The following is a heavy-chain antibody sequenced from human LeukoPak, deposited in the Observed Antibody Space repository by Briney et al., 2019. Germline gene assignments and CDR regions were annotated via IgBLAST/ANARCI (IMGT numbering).Heavy chain of an antibody. D-gene: IGHD4/OR15-4a*01. J-gene: IGHJ4*02. Sequence: QPGGSLRLSCAASGFIFNKHAMSWVRQAPGKGLEWVSGLSGSGGSTDYADSVKGRFTVSRDNSKNTLFLQMNSLRAEDTAIYYCAKERDYGPADYWGQGTLVTVSS. CDR2: LSGSGGST. CDR1: GFIFNKHA. V-gene: IGHV3-23*01. CDR3: AKERDYGPADY.